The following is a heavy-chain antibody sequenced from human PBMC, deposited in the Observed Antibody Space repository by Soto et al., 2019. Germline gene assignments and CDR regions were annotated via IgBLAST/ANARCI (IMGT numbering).Heavy chain of an antibody. J-gene: IGHJ4*02. D-gene: IGHD1-1*01. CDR1: GYTFTSYD. V-gene: IGHV1-8*01. CDR2: MNPNTGNS. Sequence: VASVKVSCKAFGYTFTSYDIYWVRQATGQGLEWMGWMNPNTGNSAYAQKFQGRVTVTSDTSINTVHMELSSLRSEATAVYYCARRAETNGWNGFGADKYYFDFWGQGTLVTVSS. CDR3: ARRAETNGWNGFGADKYYFDF.